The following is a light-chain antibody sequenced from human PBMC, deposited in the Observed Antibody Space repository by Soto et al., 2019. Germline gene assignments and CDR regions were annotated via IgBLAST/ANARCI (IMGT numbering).Light chain of an antibody. CDR1: SGHSNYA. CDR3: QTWGTGIHVV. CDR2: LNSDGSH. V-gene: IGLV4-69*01. J-gene: IGLJ2*01. Sequence: QSVLTQSPSASAPLGASVRLTCTLSSGHSNYAIAWHQQQPEKGPRFLIKLNSDGSHIKGDGIPDRFSGSRSGAERYLTISSLQSEDEADYYCQTWGTGIHVVFGGGTKLTVL.